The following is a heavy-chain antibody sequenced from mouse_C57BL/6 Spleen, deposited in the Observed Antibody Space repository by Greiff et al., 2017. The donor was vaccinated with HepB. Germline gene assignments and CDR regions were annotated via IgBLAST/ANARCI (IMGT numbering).Heavy chain of an antibody. V-gene: IGHV5-17*01. J-gene: IGHJ2*01. D-gene: IGHD2-10*01. CDR1: GFTFSDYG. CDR2: ISSGSSTI. CDR3: ARALLGLDY. Sequence: EVQGVESGGGLVKPGGSLKLSCAASGFTFSDYGMHWARQAPEKGLEWVAYISSGSSTIYYADTVKGRFTISRDNAKNTLFLQMTSLRSEDTAMYYCARALLGLDYWGQGTTLTVSS.